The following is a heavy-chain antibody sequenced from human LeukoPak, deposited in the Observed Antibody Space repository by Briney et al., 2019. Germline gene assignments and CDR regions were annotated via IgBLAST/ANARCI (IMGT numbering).Heavy chain of an antibody. CDR1: GGSISSYY. Sequence: SETLSLTCTVSGGSISSYYWSWLRQPAGKGLEWIGRICTSGSTNYNPSLKSRVTMSVDTSKNQFSLKLSSVTAADTAVYYCARDDDYGGNGGFDYWGQGTLVTVSS. D-gene: IGHD4-23*01. CDR2: ICTSGST. V-gene: IGHV4-4*07. J-gene: IGHJ4*02. CDR3: ARDDDYGGNGGFDY.